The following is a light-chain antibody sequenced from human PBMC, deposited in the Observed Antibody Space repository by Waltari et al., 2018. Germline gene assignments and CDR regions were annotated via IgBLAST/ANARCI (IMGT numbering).Light chain of an antibody. V-gene: IGKV3-20*01. CDR3: QQYGSSTGWT. Sequence: EIVLTHSPATWSLSPGGRATLSGMASQSVSSSYLAWYRQKHGQAPRPLSYGASSRATGIPDRFSGSGSGTDFTLTISRLEPEDLAVYYCQQYGSSTGWTFGHGTQVEI. CDR1: QSVSSSY. J-gene: IGKJ1*01. CDR2: GAS.